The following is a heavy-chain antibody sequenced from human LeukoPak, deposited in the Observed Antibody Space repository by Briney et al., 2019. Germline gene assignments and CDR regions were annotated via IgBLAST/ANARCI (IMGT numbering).Heavy chain of an antibody. CDR2: IYTSGST. CDR3: ARDTYCSSTSCPGGWFDP. Sequence: SETLSLTCTVSGGSISSGSYYWSWIRQPAGKGLEWIGRIYTSGSTNYNPSLKSRVTMSVDTSKNQFSLKLSSVTAADTAVYYCARDTYCSSTSCPGGWFDPWGQGTLVTVSS. D-gene: IGHD2-2*01. CDR1: GGSISSGSYY. J-gene: IGHJ5*02. V-gene: IGHV4-61*02.